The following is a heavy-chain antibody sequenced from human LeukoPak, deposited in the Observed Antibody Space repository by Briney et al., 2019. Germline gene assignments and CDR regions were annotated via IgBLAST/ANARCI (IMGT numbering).Heavy chain of an antibody. Sequence: SETLSLTCSVSGGSISSNSYYWSWIRQPAGKGLEWIGRVYTSGSTNYNPSLKSRVTMSVDTSKNQFSLKLSSVTAADTAVYYCASSRYSSSWYSDYWGQGTLVTVSS. CDR2: VYTSGST. D-gene: IGHD6-13*01. V-gene: IGHV4-61*02. J-gene: IGHJ4*02. CDR3: ASSRYSSSWYSDY. CDR1: GGSISSNSYY.